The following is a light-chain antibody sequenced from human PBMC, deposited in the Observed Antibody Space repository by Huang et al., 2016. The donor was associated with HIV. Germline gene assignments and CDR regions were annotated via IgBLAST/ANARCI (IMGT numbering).Light chain of an antibody. J-gene: IGKJ5*01. CDR1: QNINDF. V-gene: IGKV3-11*01. CDR2: DAS. CDR3: QQRSTWPRSIT. Sequence: EIVLTQSPATLSLSAGERATVSCRASQNINDFLAWYQQTPGQPPRLLIYDASTRASGIPARCSGNGSGTDFTLMISSLEPEDFAIYYCQQRSTWPRSITFGQGTRLEI.